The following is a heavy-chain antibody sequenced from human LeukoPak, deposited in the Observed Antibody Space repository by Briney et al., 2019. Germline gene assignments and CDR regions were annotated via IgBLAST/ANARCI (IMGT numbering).Heavy chain of an antibody. V-gene: IGHV1-2*02. CDR1: GYTFTDYY. D-gene: IGHD4-11*01. Sequence: ASVKVSCKTSGYTFTDYYIHWVRQAPGQGLEWMGWINPNSGETNSAQKFQGRVTMTGDTSISTAYMELNRVTSNDTAVYYCARDRDYSNTERGFDDWGQGTLVTVSS. CDR2: INPNSGET. J-gene: IGHJ4*02. CDR3: ARDRDYSNTERGFDD.